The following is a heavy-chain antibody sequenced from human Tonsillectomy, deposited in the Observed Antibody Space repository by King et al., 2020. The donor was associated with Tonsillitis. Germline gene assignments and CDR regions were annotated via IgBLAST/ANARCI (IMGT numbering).Heavy chain of an antibody. CDR1: GGFISSNYHY. CDR2: INYGGRT. D-gene: IGHD3-10*01. J-gene: IGHJ4*02. CDR3: ARRGLNLEFDH. V-gene: IGHV4-39*07. Sequence: QLQESSPGLVKPSETLSLTCTVSGGFISSNYHYWGWIRQSPGKGLEWIGSINYGGRTYHNPSLRSRVTLSIDTSNRQISLNLSSVTAADTAVYYCARRGLNLEFDHWGQGTLVTVSS.